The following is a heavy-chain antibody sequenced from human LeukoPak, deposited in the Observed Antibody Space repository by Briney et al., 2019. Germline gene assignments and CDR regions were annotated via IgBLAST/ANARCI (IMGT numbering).Heavy chain of an antibody. CDR3: AHINAWGSYSLFDY. CDR2: SYWYDDQ. CDR1: GFSLSTNGVG. D-gene: IGHD3-16*01. J-gene: IGHJ4*02. V-gene: IGHV2-5*01. Sequence: SGPTLVNRTQTLTLTCTFSGFSLSTNGVGVGWIRQPPGKALEWLALSYWYDDQRYSPSLKSRITITRDTSRNQVCLTVTNMDPADAGTYYCAHINAWGSYSLFDYWGQGTLVTVSS.